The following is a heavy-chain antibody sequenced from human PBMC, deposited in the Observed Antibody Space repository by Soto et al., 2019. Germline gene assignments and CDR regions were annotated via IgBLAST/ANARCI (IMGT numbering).Heavy chain of an antibody. Sequence: GGSLRLSCVASGFTFSSYSMNWVRQAPGKGLEWVANIKQDGSEKYYVEPVKGRFTISRDNAKNSLYLQMNSLRAEDTALYYCARDGEAFDYWGQGTLVTVSS. J-gene: IGHJ4*02. CDR3: ARDGEAFDY. V-gene: IGHV3-7*03. D-gene: IGHD3-3*01. CDR2: IKQDGSEK. CDR1: GFTFSSYS.